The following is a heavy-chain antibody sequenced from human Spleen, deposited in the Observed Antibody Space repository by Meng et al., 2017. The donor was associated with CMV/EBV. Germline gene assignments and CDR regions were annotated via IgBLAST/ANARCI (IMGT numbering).Heavy chain of an antibody. V-gene: IGHV3-7*01. Sequence: ETLSLTCAASGFTFTSYWMTWVRQAPGKGLEWVANINQDGSEKDYVDSVKGRFIISRDNGKNSLSLQMNSLRAEDTAVYYCARRILYFDYWGQGSLVTVSS. D-gene: IGHD2-15*01. CDR1: GFTFTSYW. CDR3: ARRILYFDY. J-gene: IGHJ4*02. CDR2: INQDGSEK.